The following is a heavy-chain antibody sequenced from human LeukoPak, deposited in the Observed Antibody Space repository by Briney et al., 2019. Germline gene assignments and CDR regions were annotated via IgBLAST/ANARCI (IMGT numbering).Heavy chain of an antibody. CDR2: IIPIFGTA. Sequence: GASVKVSCTASGGTFSSYAISWVRQAPGQGLEWMGGIIPIFGTANYAQKFQGRVTITADESTSTAYMELSSLRSEDTAVYYCASDSKWGRRLRRAFDIWGQGTMVTVSS. V-gene: IGHV1-69*13. J-gene: IGHJ3*02. CDR3: ASDSKWGRRLRRAFDI. CDR1: GGTFSSYA. D-gene: IGHD5-12*01.